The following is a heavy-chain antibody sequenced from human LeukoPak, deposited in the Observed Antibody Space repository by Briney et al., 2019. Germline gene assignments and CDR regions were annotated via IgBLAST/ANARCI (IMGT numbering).Heavy chain of an antibody. J-gene: IGHJ4*02. CDR1: GGSISSYY. D-gene: IGHD6-19*01. V-gene: IGHV4-59*08. CDR3: ARQLGIAVANNPFDY. Sequence: PSETLSLTCTVSGGSISSYYWSWVRQPPGKELEWIGYSYHSGSTNYNPSLKSRVTISIDTSKNQFPLKLSSVTAADTAVYYCARQLGIAVANNPFDYWGRGTPVTVSS. CDR2: SYHSGST.